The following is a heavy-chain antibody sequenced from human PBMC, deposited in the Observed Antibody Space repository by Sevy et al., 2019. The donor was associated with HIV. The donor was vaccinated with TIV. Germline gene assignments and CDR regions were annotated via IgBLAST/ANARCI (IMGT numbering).Heavy chain of an antibody. V-gene: IGHV4-34*01. J-gene: IGHJ5*02. D-gene: IGHD2-2*01. Sequence: SETLSLTCAVYGGSFSGYYWSWIRQPPGKGLEWIGEINHSGSTNYNPSLKSRVTISVDTSKNQFSLKLSSVTAADTAVYYCARGRTGVYCSSTSCYGEGFDPWGQGTLVTVSS. CDR3: ARGRTGVYCSSTSCYGEGFDP. CDR1: GGSFSGYY. CDR2: INHSGST.